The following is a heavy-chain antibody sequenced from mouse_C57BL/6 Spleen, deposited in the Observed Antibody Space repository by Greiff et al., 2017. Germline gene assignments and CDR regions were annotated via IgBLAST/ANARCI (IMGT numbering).Heavy chain of an antibody. Sequence: QVTLKVSGPGILQSSQTLSLTCSFSGFSLSTSGMGVSWIRQPSGKGLEWLAHIYWDDDKRYNPSLKSRLTIAKDTSRNQVFLKITRVDTADTAKYYCSRTRRSSYCNYLYYAMDYWGQGTSVTVSS. J-gene: IGHJ4*01. V-gene: IGHV8-12*01. CDR3: SRTRRSSYCNYLYYAMDY. D-gene: IGHD2-10*01. CDR2: IYWDDDK. CDR1: GFSLSTSGMG.